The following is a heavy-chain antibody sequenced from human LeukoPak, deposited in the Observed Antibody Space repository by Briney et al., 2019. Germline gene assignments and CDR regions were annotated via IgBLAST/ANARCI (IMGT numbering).Heavy chain of an antibody. Sequence: GGSLRLSCAVSEFSFSHFAMHWVRQAPGKGLEWLAVVSSHGNDGYYADSVKGRFTISRDNSKSTLYLQIDSLRPDDTAIYYCTRDASNFNDFDYWGQGTLVAVSS. J-gene: IGHJ4*02. CDR2: VSSHGNDG. CDR3: TRDASNFNDFDY. D-gene: IGHD5-24*01. V-gene: IGHV3-30*01. CDR1: EFSFSHFA.